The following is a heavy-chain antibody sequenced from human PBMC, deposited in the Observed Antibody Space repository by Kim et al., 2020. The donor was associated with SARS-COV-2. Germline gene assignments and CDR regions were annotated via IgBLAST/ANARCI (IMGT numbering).Heavy chain of an antibody. CDR1: GGSFSGYY. D-gene: IGHD3-10*01. CDR2: INHSGRT. CDR3: ARRLSNTSGWGSHYCDL. Sequence: SETLSLTCAAYGGSFSGYYWSWIRQPPGKGLEWIGEINHSGRTNYNPSLKSRVTISVDTSKNQFSLKLTSVTAADAALYFCARRLSNTSGWGSHYCDLWGQGILVTVSS. V-gene: IGHV4-34*01. J-gene: IGHJ1*01.